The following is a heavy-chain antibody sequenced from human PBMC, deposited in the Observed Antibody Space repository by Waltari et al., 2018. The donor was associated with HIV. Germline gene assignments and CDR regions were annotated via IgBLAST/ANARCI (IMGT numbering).Heavy chain of an antibody. CDR2: TYYRSKWYN. CDR3: ARDFEYSYGYYYYYGMDV. D-gene: IGHD5-18*01. Sequence: QVQLQQSGPGLVKPSQTLSLTCAISGDSVSSNSAAWNWIRQSPSRGLEWLGMTYYRSKWYNDYAVSVKSRITINPDTSKNQFSLQLNSVTPEDTAVYYCARDFEYSYGYYYYYGMDVWGQGTTVTVSS. V-gene: IGHV6-1*01. CDR1: GDSVSSNSAA. J-gene: IGHJ6*02.